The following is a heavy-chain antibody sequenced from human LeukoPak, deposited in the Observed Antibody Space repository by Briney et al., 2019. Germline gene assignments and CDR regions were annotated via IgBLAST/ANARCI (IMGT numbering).Heavy chain of an antibody. CDR1: GVSFSGYY. CDR3: AREGSSGAFDY. V-gene: IGHV4-34*01. D-gene: IGHD6-19*01. Sequence: SETLSLTCAVYGVSFSGYYWSCIRQPPGKGLEWIGEINHSGSTNYNPSLKSRVTISVDTSKNQFSLKLSSVTAADTAVYYCAREGSSGAFDYWGQGTLVTVSS. J-gene: IGHJ4*02. CDR2: INHSGST.